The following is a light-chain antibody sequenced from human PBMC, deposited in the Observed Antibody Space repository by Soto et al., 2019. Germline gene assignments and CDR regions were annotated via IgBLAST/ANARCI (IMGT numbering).Light chain of an antibody. Sequence: DIMMTQSPLYLPVTPGEPASISCRSSQSLLHSNGYTYLDWYLQKPGQPPQVLIYLASNRASGVPDRFTASGSGTDFTLKISRVAAEDLGVYYCFQALQTPPAFGPGTTVDIK. CDR2: LAS. V-gene: IGKV2-28*01. CDR3: FQALQTPPA. CDR1: QSLLHSNGYTY. J-gene: IGKJ3*01.